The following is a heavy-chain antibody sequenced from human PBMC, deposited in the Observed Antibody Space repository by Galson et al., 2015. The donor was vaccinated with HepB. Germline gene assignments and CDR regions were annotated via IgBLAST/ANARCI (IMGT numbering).Heavy chain of an antibody. Sequence: SVKVSCKASGGTFSSYAISWVRQAPGQGLEWMGGIIPIFGTANYAQKFQGRVTITADESTSTAYMELSSLRSEDTAVYYCARTYDYVWGSYREFDYWGQGTLVTVSS. CDR3: ARTYDYVWGSYREFDY. V-gene: IGHV1-69*13. CDR2: IIPIFGTA. J-gene: IGHJ4*02. D-gene: IGHD3-16*02. CDR1: GGTFSSYA.